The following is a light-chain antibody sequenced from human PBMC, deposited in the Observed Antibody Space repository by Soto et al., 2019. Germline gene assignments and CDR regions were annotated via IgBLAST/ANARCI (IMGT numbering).Light chain of an antibody. CDR3: QQYGSSPTWA. V-gene: IGKV3-20*01. J-gene: IGKJ1*01. Sequence: EIVLTQSPGTLSLSPGERATLSCRASQSVSSSYLAWYQQKPGQAPRLLIYGASSMATGIPDRFSGGGSGTDFTLTISRLEPEDFAVYYCQQYGSSPTWAFGPGTKVEIK. CDR1: QSVSSSY. CDR2: GAS.